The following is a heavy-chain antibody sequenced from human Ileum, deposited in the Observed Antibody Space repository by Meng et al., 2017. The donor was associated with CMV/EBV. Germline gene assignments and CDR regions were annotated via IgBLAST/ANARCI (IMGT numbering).Heavy chain of an antibody. CDR2: MDSSSTYI. CDR3: AGGNNGNYAY. J-gene: IGHJ4*02. D-gene: IGHD4-17*01. V-gene: IGHV3-21*01. Sequence: LSCAASGFTFSTYRVNWVRQAPGKGLEWVSSMDSSSTYIYYADSVKGRFTISRDNAKNSLFLQMNSLRAEDTAVYYCAGGNNGNYAYWGQGTLVTVSS. CDR1: GFTFSTYR.